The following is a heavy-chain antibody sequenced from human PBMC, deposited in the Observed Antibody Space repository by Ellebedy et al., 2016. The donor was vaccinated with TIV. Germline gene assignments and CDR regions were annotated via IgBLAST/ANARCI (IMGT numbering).Heavy chain of an antibody. CDR2: IIPIFGTA. CDR1: GGTFSSYA. D-gene: IGHD2-21*02. CDR3: ASASPAYCGGDCYAYYYYYGMDV. V-gene: IGHV1-69*13. Sequence: SVKVSXKASGGTFSSYAISWVRQAPGQGLEWMGGIIPIFGTANYAQKFQGRVTITADESTSTAYMELSSLRSEDTAVYYCASASPAYCGGDCYAYYYYYGMDVWGQGTTVTVSS. J-gene: IGHJ6*02.